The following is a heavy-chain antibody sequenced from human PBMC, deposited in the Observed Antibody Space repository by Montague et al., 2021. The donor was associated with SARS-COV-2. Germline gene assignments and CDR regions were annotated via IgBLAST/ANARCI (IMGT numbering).Heavy chain of an antibody. CDR3: ARETGTADAQIIFYYSGMDV. Sequence: TLSLTCTVSGGSVSSGYFYWNWIRQPEGKGLEWVGRIGPSGSNDYTPSIKSRITVELDTSKTPFSLKTNSVSAAATALYYCARETGTADAQIIFYYSGMDVWGQGTMVTVSS. D-gene: IGHD1-1*01. CDR2: IGPSGSN. V-gene: IGHV4-61*02. CDR1: GGSVSSGYFY. J-gene: IGHJ6*02.